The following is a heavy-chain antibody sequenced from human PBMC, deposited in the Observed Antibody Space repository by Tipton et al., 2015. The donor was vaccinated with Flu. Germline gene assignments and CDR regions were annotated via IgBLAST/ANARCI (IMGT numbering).Heavy chain of an antibody. V-gene: IGHV4-59*01. J-gene: IGHJ6*02. Sequence: TLSLTCTVSGGSISSYYWSWIRQPPGKGLEWIGYIYYSGSTNYNPSLKSRVTISVDTSKNQFSLKLSSVTAADTAVYYCARTRFLGDYYYNGMDVWGQGTTVTVSS. CDR3: ARTRFLGDYYYNGMDV. D-gene: IGHD3-3*01. CDR2: IYYSGST. CDR1: GGSISSYY.